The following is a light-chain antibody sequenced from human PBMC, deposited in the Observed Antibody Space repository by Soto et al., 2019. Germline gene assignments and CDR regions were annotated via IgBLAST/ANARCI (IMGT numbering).Light chain of an antibody. CDR2: GVS. Sequence: IRITDSPSSLSASTLYRVTITFLASHRLNTYLAWYQQKPGTAPKLLIYGVSSLQTGVPSRFSGSGSGTDFTLAISSLQPEDSATYYCLQDINYPCTFGQGTKVDIK. J-gene: IGKJ1*01. V-gene: IGKV1-8*01. CDR3: LQDINYPCT. CDR1: HRLNTY.